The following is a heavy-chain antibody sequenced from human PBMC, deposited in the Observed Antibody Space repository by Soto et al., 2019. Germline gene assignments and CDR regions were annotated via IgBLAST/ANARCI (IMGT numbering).Heavy chain of an antibody. CDR1: GYTFTSYG. Sequence: QVQLVQSGAEVKKPGASVKVSCKASGYTFTSYGLSWVRQAPGQGLEWMGRISAYNYNTNYAQKLQGRVTMTTDTSTSTDYMELRSLRSDDTAVYSCARVVGALGHWFDPWGKGTLVTVSS. J-gene: IGHJ5*02. D-gene: IGHD1-26*01. CDR2: ISAYNYNT. CDR3: ARVVGALGHWFDP. V-gene: IGHV1-18*01.